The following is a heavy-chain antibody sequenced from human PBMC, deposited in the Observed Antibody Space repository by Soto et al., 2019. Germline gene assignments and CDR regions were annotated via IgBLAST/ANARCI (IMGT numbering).Heavy chain of an antibody. CDR3: AKAFISGYDSGY. J-gene: IGHJ4*02. V-gene: IGHV3-23*01. Sequence: EVQLLESGGGLVQPGGSLRLSCAASGFTFSSYAMSWVRQAPGKGLEWVSAISGSGGSTYYADSVKGRFTISRDNSKNTLYLQMNSLRAEDTAVYYWAKAFISGYDSGYWGQGTLVTVSS. D-gene: IGHD5-12*01. CDR1: GFTFSSYA. CDR2: ISGSGGST.